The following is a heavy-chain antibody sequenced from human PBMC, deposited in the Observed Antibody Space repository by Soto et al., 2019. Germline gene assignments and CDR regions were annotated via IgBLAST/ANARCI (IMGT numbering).Heavy chain of an antibody. CDR2: IDPSDSYT. CDR3: ARLPYPSAAAGTLRGMDV. D-gene: IGHD6-13*01. J-gene: IGHJ6*02. Sequence: PGESLKISCKGSGYSFTSYWISWVRQMPGKGLEWMGRIDPSDSYTNYSPSFQGHVTISADNSISTAYLQWSSLKASDTAMYYCARLPYPSAAAGTLRGMDVWGQGTTVTVSS. CDR1: GYSFTSYW. V-gene: IGHV5-10-1*01.